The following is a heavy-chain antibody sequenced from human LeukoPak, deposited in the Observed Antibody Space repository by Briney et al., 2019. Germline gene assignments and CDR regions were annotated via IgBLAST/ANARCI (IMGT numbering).Heavy chain of an antibody. D-gene: IGHD3-3*01. CDR2: LYTSGAT. CDR1: GGAISSYY. V-gene: IGHV4-4*07. CDR3: AREVFFGVVDY. J-gene: IGHJ4*02. Sequence: SETLSLTCTVSGGAISSYYWNWIRQPAGKGLEWIGRLYTSGATNYNPSLKSRVTMSVDTSKNKFSLKLNSVTVADTAVYYCAREVFFGVVDYWGQGSLVTVSS.